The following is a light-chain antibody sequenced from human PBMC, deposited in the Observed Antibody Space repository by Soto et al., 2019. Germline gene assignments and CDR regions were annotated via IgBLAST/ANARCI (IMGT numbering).Light chain of an antibody. CDR2: GAY. V-gene: IGKV3-15*01. CDR3: QQYKNWPPWT. J-gene: IGKJ1*01. Sequence: ESVLTQSPGTLSLSPRETATLSCRASQSVRSNLAWYQKKPGQAPRLLIYGAYTRATGIPARFGGSGSGTEFTLTISSLQSEDLAVYDCQQYKNWPPWTFGQGTKVDIK. CDR1: QSVRSN.